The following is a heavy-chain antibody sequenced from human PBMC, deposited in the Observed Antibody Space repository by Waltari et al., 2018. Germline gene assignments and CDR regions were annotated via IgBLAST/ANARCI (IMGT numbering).Heavy chain of an antibody. CDR3: ATDAYLYGSGSHI. J-gene: IGHJ3*02. CDR2: FDPEDGET. Sequence: QVQLVQSGAEVKKPGASVKVSCKVSGYTLPELSLPWVRQAPGKGLEWMGGFDPEDGETIDAQKFQGRGTMTEDTSTDTAYMELSSLRSEDTAVYYCATDAYLYGSGSHIWGQGTMVTVSS. CDR1: GYTLPELS. V-gene: IGHV1-24*01. D-gene: IGHD3-10*01.